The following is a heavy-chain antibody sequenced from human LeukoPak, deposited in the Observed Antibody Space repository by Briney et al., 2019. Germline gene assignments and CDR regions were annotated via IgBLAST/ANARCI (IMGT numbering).Heavy chain of an antibody. CDR2: FDPEDGET. CDR3: ATISSGVYAIGFDY. D-gene: IGHD2-8*01. CDR1: GYTLTELS. V-gene: IGHV1-24*01. J-gene: IGHJ4*02. Sequence: ASVKVSCKVSGYTLTELSMHWVRQAPGRGLEWMGGFDPEDGETIYAQKFQGRVTMTEDTSTDTAYMELSSLRSEDTAVYYCATISSGVYAIGFDYWGQGTLVTVSS.